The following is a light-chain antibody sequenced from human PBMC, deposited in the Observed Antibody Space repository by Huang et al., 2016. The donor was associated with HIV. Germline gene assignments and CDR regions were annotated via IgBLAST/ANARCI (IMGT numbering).Light chain of an antibody. J-gene: IGKJ3*01. CDR3: QQYGSSPFT. Sequence: EIVLTQSPGTLSLSPGERATLSCRASQSVSSSYLAWYQQKPGQAPMLLIYGASSKATGIPDRFSGIGSGTDFTLTISRLEPEDVAVYYCQQYGSSPFTFGPGTKVDIK. V-gene: IGKV3-20*01. CDR2: GAS. CDR1: QSVSSSY.